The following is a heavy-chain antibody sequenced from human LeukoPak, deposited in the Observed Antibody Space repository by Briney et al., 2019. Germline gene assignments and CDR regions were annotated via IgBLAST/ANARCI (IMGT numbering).Heavy chain of an antibody. CDR1: GGTFSSYA. Sequence: EASVKVSCKASGGTFSSYAISWVRQAPGQGLEWMGGIIPIFGTANYAQKFQGRVTITADKSTSTAYMELNSLRAEDTAVYYCAKGTLPGGPFDYWGQGTLVTVSS. J-gene: IGHJ4*02. CDR3: AKGTLPGGPFDY. V-gene: IGHV1-69*06. D-gene: IGHD3-10*01. CDR2: IIPIFGTA.